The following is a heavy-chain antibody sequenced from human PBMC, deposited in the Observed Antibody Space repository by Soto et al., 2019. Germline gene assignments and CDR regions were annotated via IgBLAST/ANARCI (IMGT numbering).Heavy chain of an antibody. V-gene: IGHV1-46*01. J-gene: IGHJ4*02. CDR3: AKDYGRSGSYYLDY. CDR2: INPSGGST. CDR1: GDTLTSYY. D-gene: IGHD1-26*01. Sequence: SCKASGDTLTSYYMHWVRQAPGQGLEWMGIINPSGGSTSYAQKFQGRVTMTRDTSTSTVYMELNSLRAEDTAVYYCAKDYGRSGSYYLDYWGQGTLVTVSS.